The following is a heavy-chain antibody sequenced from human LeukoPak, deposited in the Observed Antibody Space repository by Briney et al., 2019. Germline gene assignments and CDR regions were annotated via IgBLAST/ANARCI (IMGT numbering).Heavy chain of an antibody. CDR1: GYTFTGYY. V-gene: IGHV1-2*02. CDR3: ARVCSGGSCLDS. CDR2: INPNSGGT. J-gene: IGHJ5*01. D-gene: IGHD2-15*01. Sequence: ASVKVSCKASGYTFTGYYMHWVRQAPGQGLEWMGWINPNSGGTNYAQKFQGRVTMTRSTSTDIAYMELSSLTSEDTAVYYCARVCSGGSCLDSWGQGTLVTVSS.